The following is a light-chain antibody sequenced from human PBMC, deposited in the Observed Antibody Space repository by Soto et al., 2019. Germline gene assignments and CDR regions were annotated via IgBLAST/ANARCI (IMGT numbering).Light chain of an antibody. CDR3: SSYTSSSPYV. CDR1: SSDVGGYNY. J-gene: IGLJ1*01. CDR2: DVS. V-gene: IGLV2-14*01. Sequence: QSALTQPASVSGSPGQSITISCTGTSSDVGGYNYVSWYQQYPGKAPKLMIYDVSNRPSGVSNLFSGSKSGNTASLTISGLQAEDEADYYCSSYTSSSPYVFGTGTKLIVL.